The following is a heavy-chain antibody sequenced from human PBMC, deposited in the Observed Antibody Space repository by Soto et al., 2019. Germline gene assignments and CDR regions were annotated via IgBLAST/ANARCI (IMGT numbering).Heavy chain of an antibody. J-gene: IGHJ5*02. CDR2: INHSGST. Sequence: SETLSLTCAVYGGSFSGYYWSWIRQPPGKGLEWIGEINHSGSTNYNPSLKSRVTISVDTSNNQFSLKLSSVTAADTSVYYCARGLFVVVVAARFDPWGQGTLVTVSA. V-gene: IGHV4-34*01. CDR1: GGSFSGYY. CDR3: ARGLFVVVVAARFDP. D-gene: IGHD2-15*01.